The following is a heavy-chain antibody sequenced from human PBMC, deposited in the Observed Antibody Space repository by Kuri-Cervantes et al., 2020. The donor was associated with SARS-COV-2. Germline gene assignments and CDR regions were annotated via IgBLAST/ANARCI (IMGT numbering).Heavy chain of an antibody. CDR2: ISYDGSNK. Sequence: GESLKISCAASGFTFSSYAMHWVRQAPGKGLEWVAVISYDGSNKYYADSVKGRFTISRDNSKNTLYLQMNSLRAEDTAVYYCARATWADPWGQGTLVTVSS. CDR3: ARATWADP. D-gene: IGHD1-26*01. CDR1: GFTFSSYA. V-gene: IGHV3-30*04. J-gene: IGHJ5*02.